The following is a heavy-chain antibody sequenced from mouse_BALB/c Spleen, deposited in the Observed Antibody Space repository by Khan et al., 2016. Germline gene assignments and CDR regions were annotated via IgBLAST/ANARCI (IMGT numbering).Heavy chain of an antibody. D-gene: IGHD1-1*01. J-gene: IGHJ1*01. V-gene: IGHV1S136*01. CDR3: ARRYYGSSLWYFDV. CDR2: INPYNDGT. Sequence: VQLKESGPELVKPGASVKMSCKASGYTFTTYVMHWVKQKPGQGIEWIGYINPYNDGTKYNEKFKGKATLTSDKSSSTAYMELSSLTSEDSAVYYCARRYYGSSLWYFDVWGAGTTVTVSS. CDR1: GYTFTTYV.